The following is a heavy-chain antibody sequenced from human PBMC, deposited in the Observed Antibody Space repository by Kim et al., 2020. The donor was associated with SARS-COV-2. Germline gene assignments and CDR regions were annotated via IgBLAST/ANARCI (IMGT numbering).Heavy chain of an antibody. D-gene: IGHD2-15*01. J-gene: IGHJ4*02. Sequence: GNTKYSQKFQGRVTITRDTSASTAYMELSSLRSEDTAVYYCARDGNLADYWGQGTLVTVSS. CDR3: ARDGNLADY. CDR2: GNT. V-gene: IGHV1-3*01.